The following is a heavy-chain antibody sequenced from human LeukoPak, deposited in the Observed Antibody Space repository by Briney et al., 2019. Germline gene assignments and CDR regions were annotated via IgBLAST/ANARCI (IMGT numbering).Heavy chain of an antibody. V-gene: IGHV3-15*01. CDR2: IRSKTHGGTT. CDR3: ARRAGAYSHPYDY. CDR1: GFTFTNVW. Sequence: PGGSLRLSCAASGFTFTNVWMSWVRQAPGKGLEWVGRIRSKTHGGTTDYAAPVKGRFTILRDDSKNTLYLDMNSLRAEDTAVYYCARRAGAYSHPYDYWGQGTLVTVSS. J-gene: IGHJ4*02. D-gene: IGHD4/OR15-4a*01.